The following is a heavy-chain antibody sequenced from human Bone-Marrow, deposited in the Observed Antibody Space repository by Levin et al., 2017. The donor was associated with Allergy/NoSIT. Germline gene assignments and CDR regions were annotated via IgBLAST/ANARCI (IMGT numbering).Heavy chain of an antibody. J-gene: IGHJ4*02. D-gene: IGHD3-10*01. Sequence: ASVKVSCKTSNYTFSSYGVIWLRQAPGQGLEWMGWIAPYSGRTNYSPNMQGRLTLTADTSATTAYMELRSLRSDDTAIYYCARAKTGGYLVDYWGQGTLVNVSS. CDR3: ARAKTGGYLVDY. V-gene: IGHV1-18*01. CDR2: IAPYSGRT. CDR1: NYTFSSYG.